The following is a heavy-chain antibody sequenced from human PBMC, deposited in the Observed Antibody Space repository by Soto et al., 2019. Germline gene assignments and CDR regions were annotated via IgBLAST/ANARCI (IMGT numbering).Heavy chain of an antibody. CDR1: GFKFRNYA. J-gene: IGHJ5*02. CDR2: IWFDGSKK. Sequence: GGSLRLSCAASGFKFRNYAIHWVRQAPGKGLEWLAVIWFDGSKKYYADSVKGRFTISRDNSKNTVYLDMNSLTADDSGVFYCARAHTMMILDRFDPWGHGTLVTVSS. CDR3: ARAHTMMILDRFDP. D-gene: IGHD3-22*01. V-gene: IGHV3-33*01.